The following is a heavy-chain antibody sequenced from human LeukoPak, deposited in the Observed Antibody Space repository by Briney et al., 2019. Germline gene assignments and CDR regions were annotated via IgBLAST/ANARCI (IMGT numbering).Heavy chain of an antibody. CDR1: GFTFRNYG. J-gene: IGHJ4*02. V-gene: IGHV3-30*02. D-gene: IGHD4-23*01. Sequence: GGSLRLSCAASGFTFRNYGMHWVRQAPGKGLEWVAFILYDGSYKYYADSMKGRFTISRDTSKNTLHLQMNSLRAEDTAVYHCAKGSGGSLYYFDYWGQGTLVTVSS. CDR2: ILYDGSYK. CDR3: AKGSGGSLYYFDY.